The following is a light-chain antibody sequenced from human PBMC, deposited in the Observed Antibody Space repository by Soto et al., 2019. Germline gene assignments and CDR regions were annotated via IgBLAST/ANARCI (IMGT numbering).Light chain of an antibody. CDR2: DAS. J-gene: IGKJ1*01. CDR1: QSVSSY. CDR3: QQYNNWPRT. Sequence: EIVLTHSPATLSLSPGERATLSCRASQSVSSYLAWYQQKPGQAPRLLIYDASNRATGIPARFSGSGSGTDFTLTISSLEPEDFAVYYCQQYNNWPRTFGKGTKVDIK. V-gene: IGKV3-11*01.